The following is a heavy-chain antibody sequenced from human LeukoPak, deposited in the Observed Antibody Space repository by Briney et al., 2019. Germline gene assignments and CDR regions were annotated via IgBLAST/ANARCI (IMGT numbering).Heavy chain of an antibody. CDR2: IKQDGSEK. Sequence: PGGSLRLSCAASGFTFSSYWMSWVRQAPGKGLEWVANIKQDGSEKYYVDSVKGRFTISRDNAKNSLYLQMNSLRAEDTAVYYRAREIPYSSGWFFDYWGQGTLVTVSS. D-gene: IGHD6-19*01. CDR3: AREIPYSSGWFFDY. CDR1: GFTFSSYW. V-gene: IGHV3-7*01. J-gene: IGHJ4*02.